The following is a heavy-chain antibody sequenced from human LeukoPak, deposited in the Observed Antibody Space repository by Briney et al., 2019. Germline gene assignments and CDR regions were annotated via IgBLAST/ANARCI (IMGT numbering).Heavy chain of an antibody. CDR2: IYTSGST. CDR1: GGSISRGSYY. CDR3: AGASYDSSGVH. J-gene: IGHJ4*02. V-gene: IGHV4-61*02. Sequence: SQTLSLTCTVSGGSISRGSYYWSWIRQPAGKGLEWIGRIYTSGSTNYNPSLKSRVTISVDTSKNQFSLKLSSVTAADTAVYYCAGASYDSSGVHWGQGTLVTVSS. D-gene: IGHD3-22*01.